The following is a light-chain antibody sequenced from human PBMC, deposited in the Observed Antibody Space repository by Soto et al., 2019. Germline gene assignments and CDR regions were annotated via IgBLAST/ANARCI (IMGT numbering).Light chain of an antibody. CDR2: DAS. J-gene: IGKJ3*01. CDR1: QSVSSY. Sequence: EIVLTQSPATLSLSPGERATLSCRASQSVSSYLAWYQQKPGQAPRLLIYDASNRATGIPARFSGSGSGTDFTLTISSLEPEDFAVYYCQQRSNWPPVVFTFGPGTTVDIK. V-gene: IGKV3-11*01. CDR3: QQRSNWPPVVFT.